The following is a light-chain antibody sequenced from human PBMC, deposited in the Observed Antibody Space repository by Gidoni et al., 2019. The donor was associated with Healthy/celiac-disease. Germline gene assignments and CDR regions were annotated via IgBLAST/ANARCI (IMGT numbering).Light chain of an antibody. J-gene: IGKJ2*01. V-gene: IGKV2-30*01. CDR2: KVS. CDR3: MQGTRWPPIYT. Sequence: EVVMTQSPLSLPVTLGQPASISCRSSQSLVYSDGNTDWNWFQQMPGQSPRRLIYKVSNRDSGVPDRVSGSGSGSDFTLKISRVGAEDVGVDYCMQGTRWPPIYTFGQGTKLEIK. CDR1: QSLVYSDGNTD.